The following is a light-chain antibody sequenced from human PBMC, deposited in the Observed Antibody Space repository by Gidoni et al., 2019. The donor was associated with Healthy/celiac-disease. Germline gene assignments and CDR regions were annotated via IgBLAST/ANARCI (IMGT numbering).Light chain of an antibody. CDR2: AAS. J-gene: IGKJ2*01. CDR3: QQSYSTPYT. CDR1: QSISSY. V-gene: IGKV1-39*01. Sequence: DIQMTQSPSSLSASVGDRVTITGRASQSISSYLNWYQQKPGNAPKLLIYAASSLQSGVPSRFSGGGSGTDFTLTISSLQPEDFATYYCQQSYSTPYTFGQGTKLEI.